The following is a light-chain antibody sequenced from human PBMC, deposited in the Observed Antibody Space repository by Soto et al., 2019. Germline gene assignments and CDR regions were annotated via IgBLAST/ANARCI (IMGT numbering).Light chain of an antibody. J-gene: IGLJ3*02. CDR2: RNN. Sequence: QSVLTQPPSASGTPGQRVTISCSGSSSNIGSNFVYWYQQFPGTAPKLLIYRNNQWPSGVPDRFSGSKSGTSASLAISGLPSEDEADYYCAAWDDSLSGWVFGGGTKVTVL. CDR1: SSNIGSNF. CDR3: AAWDDSLSGWV. V-gene: IGLV1-47*01.